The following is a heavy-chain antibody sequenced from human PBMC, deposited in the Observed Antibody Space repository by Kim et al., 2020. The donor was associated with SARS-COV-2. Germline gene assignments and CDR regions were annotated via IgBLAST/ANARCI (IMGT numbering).Heavy chain of an antibody. CDR3: AGRSVSAVAGSFATGWYFDL. V-gene: IGHV1-69*13. Sequence: SVKVSCKASGGTFSSYAISWVRQAPGQGLEWMGGIIPIFGTANYAQKFQGRVTITADESTSTAYMELSSLRSEDTAVYYCAGRSVSAVAGSFATGWYFDLWGRGTLVTVSS. CDR1: GGTFSSYA. CDR2: IIPIFGTA. D-gene: IGHD6-19*01. J-gene: IGHJ2*01.